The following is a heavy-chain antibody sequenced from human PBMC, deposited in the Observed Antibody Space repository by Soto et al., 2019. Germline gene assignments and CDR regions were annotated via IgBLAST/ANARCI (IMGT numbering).Heavy chain of an antibody. CDR3: AKPREKSYDFWSGYSMYDY. J-gene: IGHJ4*02. Sequence: GGSLRLSCAASGFTFSSYAMSWVRQAPGKGLEWVSAISGSGGSTYYADSVKGRFTISRDNSKNTLYLQMNSLRAEDTAVYYCAKPREKSYDFWSGYSMYDYWGQGTLVTVSS. D-gene: IGHD3-3*01. CDR1: GFTFSSYA. CDR2: ISGSGGST. V-gene: IGHV3-23*01.